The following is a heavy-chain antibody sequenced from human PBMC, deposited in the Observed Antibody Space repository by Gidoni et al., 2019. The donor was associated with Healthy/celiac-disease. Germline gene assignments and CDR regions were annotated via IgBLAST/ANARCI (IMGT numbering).Heavy chain of an antibody. V-gene: IGHV4-34*01. CDR1: GGSFRGYY. CDR3: ARGDPNADY. J-gene: IGHJ4*02. CDR2: INHSGST. D-gene: IGHD1-1*01. Sequence: QVQLQQWAAGLFKPSETLSLTCAVYGGSFRGYYWSWIRQPPGKGLEWIGEINHSGSTNYNPSLKSRVTRSVDTSKNQFSLKLSAVTAADTAVYYCARGDPNADYWGQGTLVTVSS.